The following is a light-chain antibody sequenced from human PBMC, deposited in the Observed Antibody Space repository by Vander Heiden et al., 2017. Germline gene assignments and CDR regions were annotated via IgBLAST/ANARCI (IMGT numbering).Light chain of an antibody. CDR2: AAS. J-gene: IGKJ1*01. CDR1: QSINTY. Sequence: DIPMPQSPSPLSASVGDRVAITCRASQSINTYLNWYQQRPGKAPKVLIYAASSLQSGVPSRFSGSGSGSDFTLTISSLEPEDFATYYCQQSFSTPRTFGQGT. V-gene: IGKV1-39*01. CDR3: QQSFSTPRT.